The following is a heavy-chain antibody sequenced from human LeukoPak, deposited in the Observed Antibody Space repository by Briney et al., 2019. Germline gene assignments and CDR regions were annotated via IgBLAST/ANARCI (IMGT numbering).Heavy chain of an antibody. Sequence: GGSLRLSCAASGFTFSSYSMSWVRQAPGKGLEWVANIKQDGSEKYYVDSVKGRFTISRDNAKNSLYLQMNSLRAEDTAVYYCARGWAGNYWGQGTLVTVSS. CDR2: IKQDGSEK. CDR3: ARGWAGNY. J-gene: IGHJ4*02. CDR1: GFTFSSYS. V-gene: IGHV3-7*02. D-gene: IGHD6-19*01.